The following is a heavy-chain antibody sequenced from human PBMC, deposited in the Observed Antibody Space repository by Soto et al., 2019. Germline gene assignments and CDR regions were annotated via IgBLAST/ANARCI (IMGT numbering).Heavy chain of an antibody. CDR1: VDTFRNYA. CDR2: VIPILGTA. Sequence: SVNVSCKASVDTFRNYAMSCVRHAPGQGIEWMGGVIPILGTANYAKKFHDRVTLTADESTSTDYMELRRMRSEDTDVYYCERDRYYDNNPFYYFDYLGQGTLVTVSS. D-gene: IGHD3-22*01. V-gene: IGHV1-69*13. J-gene: IGHJ4*02. CDR3: ERDRYYDNNPFYYFDY.